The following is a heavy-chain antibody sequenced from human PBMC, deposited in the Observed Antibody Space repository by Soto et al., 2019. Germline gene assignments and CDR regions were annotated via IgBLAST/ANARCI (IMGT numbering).Heavy chain of an antibody. CDR2: IEYSGTT. J-gene: IGHJ3*02. V-gene: IGHV4-39*01. CDR1: CGSIASNRCH. CDR3: ARHGITGSYYDAFDI. Sequence: SATLGRASTKACGSIASNRCHECWFCQPPGKGLEWIAKIEYSGTTFYNPSLKSRVTLSVDTSKNQFALKLSSVTAAETAVYYCARHGITGSYYDAFDIWGQGTMVT. D-gene: IGHD1-26*01.